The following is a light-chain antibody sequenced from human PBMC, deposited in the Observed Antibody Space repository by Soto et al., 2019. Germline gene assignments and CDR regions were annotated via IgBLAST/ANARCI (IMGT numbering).Light chain of an antibody. J-gene: IGKJ2*01. CDR1: QSISNS. Sequence: DIQMTQSPSSLSASVGDRVTITCRASQSISNSLNWYQQKPGKAPNLLIYGTSTLQSGVPSRFSGSGSGTDFTLTISSLQPEDFATYYCQQTHSANTFGQGTKLEIK. V-gene: IGKV1-39*01. CDR2: GTS. CDR3: QQTHSANT.